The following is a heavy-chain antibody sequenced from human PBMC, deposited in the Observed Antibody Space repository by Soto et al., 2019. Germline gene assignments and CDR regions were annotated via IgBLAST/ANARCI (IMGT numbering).Heavy chain of an antibody. CDR3: AREGELLYGGNSDYYYTMDV. J-gene: IGHJ6*02. CDR2: IYYSGDT. D-gene: IGHD4-17*01. V-gene: IGHV4-30-4*01. Sequence: SETLSLTCTVSGGSIISGDYYWSWIRQTPGKGLEWIGYIYYSGDTNYNPSLKSRVIISVDTSKNQFSLKLSSVTAADTAVYYCAREGELLYGGNSDYYYTMDVWGQGSTVT. CDR1: GGSIISGDYY.